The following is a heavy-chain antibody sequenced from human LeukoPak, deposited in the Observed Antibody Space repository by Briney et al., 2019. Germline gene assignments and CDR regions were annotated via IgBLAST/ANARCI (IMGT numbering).Heavy chain of an antibody. J-gene: IGHJ4*02. CDR1: GHRFTNHW. CDR3: ARRERYCSSISCYGVDY. Sequence: GGSLQISCEVSGHRFTNHWIGWVRQMPGKGLEWMGIIYPSDSDTRYSPSFQGQVTISADKSISTAYLQWSSLKASDTAMYYCARRERYCSSISCYGVDYWGQGTLVTVSS. V-gene: IGHV5-51*01. D-gene: IGHD2-2*01. CDR2: IYPSDSDT.